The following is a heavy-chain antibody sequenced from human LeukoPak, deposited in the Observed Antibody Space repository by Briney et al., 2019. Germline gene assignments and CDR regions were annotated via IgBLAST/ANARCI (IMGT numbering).Heavy chain of an antibody. CDR3: ARDFRYSDFWSGYYTAWDYYYGMDV. D-gene: IGHD3-3*01. CDR2: ISYDGSNK. V-gene: IGHV3-30-3*01. J-gene: IGHJ6*02. CDR1: GFTFRSYA. Sequence: PGGSLRLSCAASGFTFRSYAMHWVRQAPGKGLEGVAVISYDGSNKYYADSVKGRFTISRDNSKNTLYLQMNSLRAEDTAVYYCARDFRYSDFWSGYYTAWDYYYGMDVWGQGTTVTVSS.